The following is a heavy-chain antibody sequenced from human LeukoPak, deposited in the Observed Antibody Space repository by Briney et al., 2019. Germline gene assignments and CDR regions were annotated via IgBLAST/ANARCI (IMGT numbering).Heavy chain of an antibody. Sequence: GGSLRLSCAASGFTFSSYWMSWVRQAPGQGLEWVANVKQDGSEKYYVDSVKGRFTISRDNAKNSLYLQMNSLRAEDTAVYYCARLAYCGGDCFSGSNPFDYWGQGALVTVSS. D-gene: IGHD2-21*01. CDR1: GFTFSSYW. CDR2: VKQDGSEK. J-gene: IGHJ4*02. CDR3: ARLAYCGGDCFSGSNPFDY. V-gene: IGHV3-7*01.